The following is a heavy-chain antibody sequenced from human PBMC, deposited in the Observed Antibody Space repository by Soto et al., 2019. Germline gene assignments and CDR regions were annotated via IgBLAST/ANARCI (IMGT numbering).Heavy chain of an antibody. CDR2: IKEDGSER. Sequence: EVQLVESGGGLVQPGGSLRLSCAASGFTFSSYWMRWVRQAPGKGLEWVANIKEDGSERDYVDSVKGRFTISRANAKNSLYLQMNSLRAEDTAVYYCARATGADKEDYWGQGTLVTVSS. J-gene: IGHJ4*02. CDR1: GFTFSSYW. D-gene: IGHD3-10*01. CDR3: ARATGADKEDY. V-gene: IGHV3-7*04.